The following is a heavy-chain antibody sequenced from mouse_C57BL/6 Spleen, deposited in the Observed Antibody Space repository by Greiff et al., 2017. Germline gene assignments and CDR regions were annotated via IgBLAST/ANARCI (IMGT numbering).Heavy chain of an antibody. J-gene: IGHJ4*01. Sequence: QVQLQQSGAELVKPGASVKISCKASGYAFSSYWMNWVKQRPGKGLEWIGQIYPGDGATNYNGKFKGKATLTADKSSSTAYMQLSSLTSEDSAVYVCARYLYDYYAMDYWGQGTSVTVSS. CDR3: ARYLYDYYAMDY. V-gene: IGHV1-80*01. D-gene: IGHD5-1*01. CDR1: GYAFSSYW. CDR2: IYPGDGAT.